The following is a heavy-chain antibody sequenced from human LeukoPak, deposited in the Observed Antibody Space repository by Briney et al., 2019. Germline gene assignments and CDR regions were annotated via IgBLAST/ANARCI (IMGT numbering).Heavy chain of an antibody. CDR2: ISSSSSTI. CDR3: ARDTPHYYDILTGYHA. D-gene: IGHD3-9*01. CDR1: GFTFSSYS. Sequence: QPGGSLRLSCAASGFTFSSYSMNWVRQAPGKGLEWISYISSSSSTIYYADSVKGRFTISRDNAKNSLYLQMNSLRAEDTAVYYCARDTPHYYDILTGYHAWGQGTLVTVSS. J-gene: IGHJ5*02. V-gene: IGHV3-48*01.